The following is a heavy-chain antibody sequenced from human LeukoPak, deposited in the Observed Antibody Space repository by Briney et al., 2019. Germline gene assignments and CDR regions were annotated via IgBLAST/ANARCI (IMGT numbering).Heavy chain of an antibody. D-gene: IGHD4-17*01. V-gene: IGHV3-20*04. J-gene: IGHJ4*02. Sequence: GGSLRLSCAASGFTFDDYGMNWVRQAPGKGLEWVSGINWNGDSTNYADSVKGRFTISRDDAKNSLYLQMNSLRAEDTALYYCAREYRYGGLFDYWGQGTLVTVSS. CDR3: AREYRYGGLFDY. CDR2: INWNGDST. CDR1: GFTFDDYG.